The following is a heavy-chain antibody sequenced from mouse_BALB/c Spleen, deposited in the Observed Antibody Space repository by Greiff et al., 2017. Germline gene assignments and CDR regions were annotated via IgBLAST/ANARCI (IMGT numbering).Heavy chain of an antibody. D-gene: IGHD1-1*01. J-gene: IGHJ1*01. V-gene: IGHV2-9*02. CDR3: ARPYYYGSSYRSYWYFDV. Sequence: VQGVESGPGLVAPSQSLSITCTVSGFSLTSYGVHWVRQPPGKGLEWLGVIWAGGSTNYNSALMSRLSISKDNSKSQVFLKMNSLQANDTAIYYCARPYYYGSSYRSYWYFDVWGAGTTVTVSS. CDR1: GFSLTSYG. CDR2: IWAGGST.